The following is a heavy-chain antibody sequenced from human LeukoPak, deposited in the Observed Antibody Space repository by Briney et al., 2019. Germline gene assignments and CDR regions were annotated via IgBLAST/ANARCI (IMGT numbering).Heavy chain of an antibody. CDR3: ARHLYSSGWYGIDY. J-gene: IGHJ4*02. V-gene: IGHV3-74*01. D-gene: IGHD6-19*01. CDR2: INTDASST. CDR1: GFTFSSYW. Sequence: PGGSLRLSCAASGFTFSSYWMHWVRQAPGKGLVWVSRINTDASSTSYADSVKGRFTISRDNAKNTLYLQMNSLRAEDTAVYYCARHLYSSGWYGIDYWGQGTLVTVSS.